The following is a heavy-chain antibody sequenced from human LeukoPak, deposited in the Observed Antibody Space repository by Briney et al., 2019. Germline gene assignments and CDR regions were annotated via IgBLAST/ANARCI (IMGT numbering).Heavy chain of an antibody. D-gene: IGHD4-17*01. V-gene: IGHV3-23*01. CDR1: GFTFSSYA. J-gene: IGHJ3*02. Sequence: GGSLRLSCAASGFTFSSYAMSWVRQAPGKGLEWVSAITGSGGRTQYADSVQGRFTISRDNSKNTLYLQMNSLRVEDTAVYYCAKDPNGDYIGTFDIWGQETMVTVSS. CDR3: AKDPNGDYIGTFDI. CDR2: ITGSGGRT.